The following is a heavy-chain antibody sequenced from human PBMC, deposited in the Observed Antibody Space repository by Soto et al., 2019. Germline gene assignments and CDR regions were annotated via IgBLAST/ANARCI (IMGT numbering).Heavy chain of an antibody. CDR1: GFTLNNYW. J-gene: IGHJ5*02. CDR3: VREQNWIRDT. D-gene: IGHD1-1*01. V-gene: IGHV3-74*01. Sequence: PGGSLRLSCAASGFTLNNYWMHWVRQAPEKGLVWVSRISPDSNSRSYVDSVKGRFTISRDNAKNTVYLQMNSVRVEDTAVYYCVREQNWIRDTWGQGILVNVSS. CDR2: ISPDSNSR.